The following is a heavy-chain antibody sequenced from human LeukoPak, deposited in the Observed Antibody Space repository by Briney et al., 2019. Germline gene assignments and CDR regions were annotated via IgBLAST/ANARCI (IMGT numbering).Heavy chain of an antibody. CDR2: IYYSGST. D-gene: IGHD3-10*01. V-gene: IGHV4-30-4*01. CDR1: GGSISSGDYY. CDR3: ARDRPRDYGSGPT. J-gene: IGHJ5*02. Sequence: SETLSLTCTVSGGSISSGDYYWSWIRQPPGRGLEWIGYIYYSGSTYYNPSLKSRVTISVDTSKNQFSLKLSSVTAADTAVYYCARDRPRDYGSGPTWGQGTLVTVSS.